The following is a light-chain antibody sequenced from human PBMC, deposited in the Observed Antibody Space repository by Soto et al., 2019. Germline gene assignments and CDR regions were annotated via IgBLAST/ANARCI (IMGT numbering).Light chain of an antibody. J-gene: IGLJ2*01. Sequence: QSVLTQPPSASGTPGQRVTISCSGRRSNIGSNIVNWYQQVPGTAPKLLIYSHNRRPSGVPDRFSGSKFGTSASLAISGLQSEDEAEYYCAVWDDSLKGVVFGGGTKLTVL. V-gene: IGLV1-44*01. CDR2: SHN. CDR3: AVWDDSLKGVV. CDR1: RSNIGSNI.